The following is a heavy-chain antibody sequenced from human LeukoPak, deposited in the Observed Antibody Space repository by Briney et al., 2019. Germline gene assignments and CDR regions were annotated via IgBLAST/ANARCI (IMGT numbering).Heavy chain of an antibody. CDR1: GGSIRSYY. J-gene: IGHJ4*02. CDR2: IYYSGTT. Sequence: PSETLSLTCNVSGGSIRSYYWSWIRQPPGGGLEYIGYIYYSGTTNYNPSLKSRVTISIDTSKNQFSLKLSSVTAADTAVYYCARDRSSGYPGTFDYWGQGILVTVSS. V-gene: IGHV4-59*01. CDR3: ARDRSSGYPGTFDY. D-gene: IGHD3-22*01.